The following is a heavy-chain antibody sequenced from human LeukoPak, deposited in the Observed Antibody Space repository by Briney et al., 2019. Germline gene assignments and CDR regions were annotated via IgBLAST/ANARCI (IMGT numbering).Heavy chain of an antibody. J-gene: IGHJ4*02. V-gene: IGHV1-2*02. D-gene: IGHD6-19*01. CDR1: GYTFTVCY. CDR3: ASGSSLDGSSGWPAHYY. Sequence: ASVKVSYKASGYTFTVCYMHWVRQAPGQGLEWMGWINPNSGDTHYAQKFQGRVTVTRDTSISTAYMELSSLTSDDTAVYYCASGSSLDGSSGWPAHYYWGQGTLVTVSS. CDR2: INPNSGDT.